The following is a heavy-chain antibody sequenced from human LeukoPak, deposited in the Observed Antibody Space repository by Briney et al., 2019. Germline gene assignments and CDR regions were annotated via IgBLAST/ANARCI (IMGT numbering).Heavy chain of an antibody. CDR2: ITGSSYNR. V-gene: IGHV3-21*06. CDR1: GFTFSSYS. CDR3: ARGEARFDP. Sequence: GGSLRLSCVASGFTFSSYSMNWVHQAPGKGLELVSSITGSSYNRYYAGSLKGRFTVSRDNANNSLYLQMNSLKTEDTAVYYCARGEARFDPWGQGTLVTVSA. D-gene: IGHD1-26*01. J-gene: IGHJ5*02.